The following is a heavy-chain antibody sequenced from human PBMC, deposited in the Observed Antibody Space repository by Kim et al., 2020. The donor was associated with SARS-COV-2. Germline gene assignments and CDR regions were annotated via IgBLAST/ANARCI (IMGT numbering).Heavy chain of an antibody. V-gene: IGHV3-23*01. J-gene: IGHJ6*02. D-gene: IGHD2-2*01. CDR1: GFTFSSYA. Sequence: GGSLRLSCAASGFTFSSYAMSWVRQAPGKGLEWVSAISGSGGSTYYADSVKGRFTISRDNSKNTLYLQMNSLRAEDTAVYYCAKSRGSAVYYYYGMDVWGQGTTVTVSS. CDR2: ISGSGGST. CDR3: AKSRGSAVYYYYGMDV.